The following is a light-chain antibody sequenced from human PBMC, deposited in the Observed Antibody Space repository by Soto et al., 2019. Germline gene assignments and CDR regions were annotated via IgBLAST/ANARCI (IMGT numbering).Light chain of an antibody. CDR3: QQYVTAFRS. J-gene: IGKJ1*01. V-gene: IGKV1-5*03. Sequence: DIQMTQSPSTLSASVGHRVTITCRASQSISSWLAWYQQKPGTAPKLLIYKASSLQSGVPSRFSGSGSGTEFTLTISSLQPDDFATYYCQQYVTAFRSFGQGTKVDIK. CDR2: KAS. CDR1: QSISSW.